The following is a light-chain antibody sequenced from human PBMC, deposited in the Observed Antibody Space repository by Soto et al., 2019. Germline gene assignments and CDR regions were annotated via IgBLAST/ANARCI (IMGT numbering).Light chain of an antibody. CDR1: QRVSSNY. J-gene: IGKJ1*01. CDR3: QQYGSSPWT. CDR2: GVS. Sequence: EIVLTQSPGTLSLSPGERATLSCRGSQRVSSNYLAWYQQKPGQAPRLLIYGVSRRATGIPDRFSGSGSGTDFTLTTSRLEPEDFAVYFCQQYGSSPWTFGQGTKVEIK. V-gene: IGKV3-20*01.